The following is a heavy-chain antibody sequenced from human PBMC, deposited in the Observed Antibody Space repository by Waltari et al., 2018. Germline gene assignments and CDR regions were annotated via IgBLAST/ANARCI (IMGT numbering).Heavy chain of an antibody. CDR1: GGSISSSTYY. CDR3: ARLDSSSWYVYYYGMDV. D-gene: IGHD6-13*01. V-gene: IGHV4-39*01. CDR2: ISYSGST. Sequence: QLQLQESGPGLVKPSETLSLACIVSGGSISSSTYYWGWIRQPPGKGLEWIGSISYSGSTYSNRSRKSRVTISVDTSKNHFSLRLSSVTAADTAVYYCARLDSSSWYVYYYGMDVWGQGTTVTVAS. J-gene: IGHJ6*02.